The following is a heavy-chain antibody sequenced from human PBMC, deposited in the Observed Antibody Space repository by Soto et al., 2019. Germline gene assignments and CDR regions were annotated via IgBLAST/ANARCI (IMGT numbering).Heavy chain of an antibody. D-gene: IGHD1-26*01. J-gene: IGHJ6*02. CDR2: IIHIFGTA. CDR1: GGTFSSYA. CDR3: ARSPGTGPDYYYYYGMDV. V-gene: IGHV1-69*13. Sequence: SVKVSCKASGGTFSSYAISWVRQAPGQGLEWMRGIIHIFGTANYAQKFQGRVTITADESTSTAYMELSSLRSEDTAVYFFARSPGTGPDYYYYYGMDVWGQGTTVTVSS.